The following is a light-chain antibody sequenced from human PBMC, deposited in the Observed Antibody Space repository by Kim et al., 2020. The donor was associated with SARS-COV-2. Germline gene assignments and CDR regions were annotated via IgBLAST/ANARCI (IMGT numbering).Light chain of an antibody. CDR1: QTINNN. Sequence: IVMTQSPATLSVSPGERATLSCRGSQTINNNLAWYQQKPGQAPRLLIYGASTRATGIPARFSGSGSGTEFTLTITSLQSEDFAVYSCQQYNDWPLTFGGGTKVDIK. V-gene: IGKV3-15*01. CDR2: GAS. CDR3: QQYNDWPLT. J-gene: IGKJ4*01.